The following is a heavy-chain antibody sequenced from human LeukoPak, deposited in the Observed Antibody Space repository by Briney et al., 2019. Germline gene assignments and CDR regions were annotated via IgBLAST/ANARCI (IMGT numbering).Heavy chain of an antibody. Sequence: PSESLSLTCTASGGSITRYYWSSLRQPPGKGLEWIGYIYYSGNTHYNPSLRSRVTISVDTSKNQFSLKLNSVTAADTAVYSCARVPTNSSRRNCYSEHFASRGPGPLVTASS. CDR2: IYYSGNT. CDR3: ARVPTNSSRRNCYSEHFAS. V-gene: IGHV4-59*01. D-gene: IGHD2-15*01. J-gene: IGHJ4*01. CDR1: GGSITRYY.